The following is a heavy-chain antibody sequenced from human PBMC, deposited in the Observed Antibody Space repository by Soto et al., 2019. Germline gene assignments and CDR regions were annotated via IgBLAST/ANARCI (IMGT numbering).Heavy chain of an antibody. V-gene: IGHV3-23*01. Sequence: GGSLRLSCAASGFTFSSYAMSWVRQAPGKGLEWVSAISGSGGSTYYADSVKGRFTISRDNSKNTLYLQMNSLRAEDTAVYYCAKDQGAPSIAVAGTYYFDYWGQGTLVTVSS. CDR1: GFTFSSYA. CDR2: ISGSGGST. J-gene: IGHJ4*02. CDR3: AKDQGAPSIAVAGTYYFDY. D-gene: IGHD6-19*01.